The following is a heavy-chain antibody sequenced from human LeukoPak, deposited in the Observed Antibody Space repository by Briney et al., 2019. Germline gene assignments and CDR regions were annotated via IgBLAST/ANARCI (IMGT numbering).Heavy chain of an antibody. V-gene: IGHV3-48*03. CDR2: TGSSTI. CDR1: QFTFRNYE. CDR3: ASSKWFYFDS. J-gene: IGHJ4*02. D-gene: IGHD3-22*01. Sequence: PGGSLRLSCTTCQFTFRNYEVNWVRQAPGKGLEWISFTGSSTIQYADSVTGRFTISRDNAKNSLYLQLNSLRVEDTAVYYCASSKWFYFDSWGQGTLVSVSS.